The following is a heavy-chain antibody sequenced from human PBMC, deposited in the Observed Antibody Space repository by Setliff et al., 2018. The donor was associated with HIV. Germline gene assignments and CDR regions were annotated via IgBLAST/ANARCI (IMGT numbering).Heavy chain of an antibody. V-gene: IGHV4-34*01. CDR3: ARGKGGLVGRAEFDY. Sequence: TSETLSLTCAVYGGSFSGYHWNWIRQFPGKGLEWIGEINHTGNTQYNPSLKSRVTMSEETSKNQFSLKLKSVTAADTAIYFCARGKGGLVGRAEFDYWGPGTLVTVSS. D-gene: IGHD1-26*01. CDR2: INHTGNT. CDR1: GGSFSGYH. J-gene: IGHJ4*02.